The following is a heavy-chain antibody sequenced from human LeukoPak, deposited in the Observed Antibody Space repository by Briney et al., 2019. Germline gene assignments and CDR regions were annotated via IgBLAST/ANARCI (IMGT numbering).Heavy chain of an antibody. Sequence: GGSLRLSCAASGFTFSSYAMHWVRQAPGKGLEWVAVISYDGSNKYYADSVKGRFTISRDNAKNSLSLQMNSLRAEDTAVYYCAREGREGYGMDVWGQGTTVTVSS. V-gene: IGHV3-30-3*01. CDR1: GFTFSSYA. J-gene: IGHJ6*02. CDR3: AREGREGYGMDV. CDR2: ISYDGSNK. D-gene: IGHD1-26*01.